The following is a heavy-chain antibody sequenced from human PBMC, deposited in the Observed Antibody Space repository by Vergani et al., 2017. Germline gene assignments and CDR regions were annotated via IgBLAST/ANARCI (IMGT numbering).Heavy chain of an antibody. J-gene: IGHJ6*02. CDR3: ARDFNGKDV. Sequence: QVQLVESGGGVVQPGRSLRLSCAASGFTFSSYGMHWVRQAPGKGLEWVAVIWYDGSNKYYADSVKGRFTISRDNSKNTLYLQMNSLRAEDTAVYYCARDFNGKDVWGQGTTVTVSS. CDR2: IWYDGSNK. V-gene: IGHV3-33*01. CDR1: GFTFSSYG.